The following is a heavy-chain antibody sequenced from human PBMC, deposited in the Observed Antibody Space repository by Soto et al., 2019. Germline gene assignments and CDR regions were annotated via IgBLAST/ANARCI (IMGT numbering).Heavy chain of an antibody. CDR3: ARAIGPTLFDY. J-gene: IGHJ4*02. CDR1: GFTFSSYD. Sequence: GGSLRLSCSASGFTFSSYDMHWVRQGTGKGLEWVSAIGTTGDTYYAGSVKGRFTISRENAKNSLYLQMNSLRAGDTAIYFCARAIGPTLFDYWGQGTLVNVS. CDR2: IGTTGDT. D-gene: IGHD3-22*01. V-gene: IGHV3-13*04.